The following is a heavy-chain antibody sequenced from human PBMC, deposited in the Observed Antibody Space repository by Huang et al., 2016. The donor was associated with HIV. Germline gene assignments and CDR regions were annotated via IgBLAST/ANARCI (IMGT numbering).Heavy chain of an antibody. CDR3: ARNSGYYRYFDY. CDR1: GSTFTDYQ. CDR2: INPKTGNP. D-gene: IGHD5-12*01. Sequence: QVQLVQSGSELKKPGASVKVSCKVSGSTFTDYQISWVRQAPGQGLEWLGGINPKTGNPAYAQGCTGRFGCSLDTSVSTAYLQISSLKAEDTAVYFCARNSGYYRYFDYWGQGTLVTVSS. V-gene: IGHV7-4-1*02. J-gene: IGHJ4*02.